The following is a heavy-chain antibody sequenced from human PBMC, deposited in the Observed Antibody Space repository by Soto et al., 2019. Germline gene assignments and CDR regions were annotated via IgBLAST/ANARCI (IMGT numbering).Heavy chain of an antibody. D-gene: IGHD2-21*02. J-gene: IGHJ4*02. CDR3: AKATPALMTEKDY. V-gene: IGHV3-30*18. CDR1: GFTFSSYG. Sequence: PGGSLRLSCAASGFTFSSYGMHWVRQAPGKGLEWVAVISYDGSNKYYADSVKGRFTISRDNSKNTLYLQMNSLRAEDTAVYYCAKATPALMTEKDYWGQGTLVTVSS. CDR2: ISYDGSNK.